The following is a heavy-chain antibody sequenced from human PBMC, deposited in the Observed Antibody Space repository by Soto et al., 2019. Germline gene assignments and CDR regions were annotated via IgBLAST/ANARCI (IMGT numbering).Heavy chain of an antibody. J-gene: IGHJ3*02. CDR1: VYTPTSYD. V-gene: IGHV1-8*01. CDR2: MNPNNCNT. CDR3: ARLRPPFDPPTGDDAFDI. Sequence: ASVKVSCKASVYTPTSYDINWVRQATRQGREWMGWMNPNNCNTGYAQKCQGRVTMTRNTSISTAYMELSSLRSEDTAVYYCARLRPPFDPPTGDDAFDIWGQGTMVTVSS. D-gene: IGHD7-27*01.